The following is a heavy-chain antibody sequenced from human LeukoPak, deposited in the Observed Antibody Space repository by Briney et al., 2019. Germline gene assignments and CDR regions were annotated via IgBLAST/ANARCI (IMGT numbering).Heavy chain of an antibody. CDR1: GGSISSSSYY. J-gene: IGHJ4*02. CDR3: ARDRGQSYGDLGPFDY. CDR2: IYYSGST. D-gene: IGHD4-17*01. V-gene: IGHV4-39*07. Sequence: KSSETLSLTCTVSGGSISSSSYYWGWIRQPPGKGLEWIGSIYYSGSTYYNPSLKSRVTISVDTSRNQFSLKLSSVTAADTAVYYCARDRGQSYGDLGPFDYWGQGTLVTVSS.